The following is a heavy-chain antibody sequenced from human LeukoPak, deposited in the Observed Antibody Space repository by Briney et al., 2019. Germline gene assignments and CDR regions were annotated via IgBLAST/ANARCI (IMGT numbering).Heavy chain of an antibody. J-gene: IGHJ4*02. CDR2: IRYDGSNK. D-gene: IGHD3-22*01. CDR1: GFTFSSYD. Sequence: PGGSLRLSCAASGFTFSSYDMHWVRQAPGKGLEWVAFIRYDGSNKYYADSVKGRFTISRDNSKNTLYLQMNSLRAEDTAVYYCAKDPRSKYDSSGYRAHFDYWGQGTLVTVSS. CDR3: AKDPRSKYDSSGYRAHFDY. V-gene: IGHV3-30*02.